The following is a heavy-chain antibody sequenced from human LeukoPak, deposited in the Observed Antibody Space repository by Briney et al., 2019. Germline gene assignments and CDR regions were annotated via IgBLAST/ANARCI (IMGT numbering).Heavy chain of an antibody. CDR1: GGSIRNYY. D-gene: IGHD4-17*01. CDR2: IYYSGST. V-gene: IGHV4-59*01. J-gene: IGHJ3*02. CDR3: ARDLVTVTKGFDI. Sequence: SETLSLTCSVSGGSIRNYYWNWIRQAPGKGLEWIGYIYYSGSTDNNPSLKSRVTISIDTSKNQFSLKLTSVTAADTAVYYCARDLVTVTKGFDIWGQGTMVSVSS.